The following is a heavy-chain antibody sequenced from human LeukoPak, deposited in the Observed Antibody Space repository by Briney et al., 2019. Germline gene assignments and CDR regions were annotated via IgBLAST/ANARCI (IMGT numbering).Heavy chain of an antibody. V-gene: IGHV4-39*01. Sequence: PSETLSLTCTVSGGSISSSSYTWGWIRQPTGKGLEWIGSIYYSGTTYYNPSLKSRVTISVDMSDNQFSLKLSSVTAADTAGYFCARYFHGYCSGGSCFYDYWGQGTLVTVSS. CDR2: IYYSGTT. CDR1: GGSISSSSYT. J-gene: IGHJ4*02. CDR3: ARYFHGYCSGGSCFYDY. D-gene: IGHD2-15*01.